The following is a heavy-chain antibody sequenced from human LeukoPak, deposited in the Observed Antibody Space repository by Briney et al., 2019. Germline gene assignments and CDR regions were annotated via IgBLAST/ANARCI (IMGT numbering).Heavy chain of an antibody. CDR1: GYSFTSYW. J-gene: IGHJ4*02. D-gene: IGHD4-17*01. CDR3: ARRRSYGDYGGGYFDY. Sequence: GESLKISCKGSGYSFTSYWIGWVRQMPGKGLEWMGIIYPGDSDTRYSPSFQGQVTISADKSISTAYLQWSSLKASDTAMYYCARRRSYGDYGGGYFDYWGRGTLVTVSS. V-gene: IGHV5-51*01. CDR2: IYPGDSDT.